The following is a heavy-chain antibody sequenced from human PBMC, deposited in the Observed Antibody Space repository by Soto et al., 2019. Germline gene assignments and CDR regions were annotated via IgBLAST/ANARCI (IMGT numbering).Heavy chain of an antibody. Sequence: QVQLVQSGAEVKKPGSSVKVSCKASGGTFSSYAISWVRQAPGQGLEWMGGIIPIFGTANYAQKFQGRVTITADESTSTAYMELNRLRSEDTAVYYCARGYYDSSGYYGWFDPWGQGTLVTVSS. CDR1: GGTFSSYA. V-gene: IGHV1-69*01. D-gene: IGHD3-22*01. J-gene: IGHJ5*02. CDR3: ARGYYDSSGYYGWFDP. CDR2: IIPIFGTA.